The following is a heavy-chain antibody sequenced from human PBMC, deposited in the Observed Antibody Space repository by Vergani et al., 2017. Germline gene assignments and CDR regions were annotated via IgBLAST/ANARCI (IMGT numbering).Heavy chain of an antibody. CDR1: GFTFSSYW. V-gene: IGHV3-74*01. CDR3: AKVEYNWNYRSFDY. J-gene: IGHJ4*02. CDR2: INSDGSST. D-gene: IGHD1-7*01. Sequence: EVQLVESGGGLVQPGGSLRLSCAASGFTFSSYWMHWVRQAPGKGLVWVSRINSDGSSTSYADSVKGRFTISRDNAKNTLYLQMNSLRAEDTAVYYCAKVEYNWNYRSFDYWGQGTLVTVSS.